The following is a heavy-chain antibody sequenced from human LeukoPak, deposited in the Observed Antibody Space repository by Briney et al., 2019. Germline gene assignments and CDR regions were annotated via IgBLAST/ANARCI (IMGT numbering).Heavy chain of an antibody. V-gene: IGHV3-21*01. CDR2: ISSSSSYI. J-gene: IGHJ4*02. CDR1: GFTFSSYS. CDR3: AKSALEDYYDSSISGNYFDY. Sequence: GGSLRLSCAASGFTFSSYSMNWVRQAPGKGLEWVSSISSSSSYIYYADSVKGRFTISRDNSKNTLYLQMNSLRAEDTAVYYCAKSALEDYYDSSISGNYFDYWGQGTLVTVSS. D-gene: IGHD3-22*01.